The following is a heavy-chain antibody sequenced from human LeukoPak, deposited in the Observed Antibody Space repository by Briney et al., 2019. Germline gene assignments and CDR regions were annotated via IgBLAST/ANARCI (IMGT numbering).Heavy chain of an antibody. J-gene: IGHJ4*02. V-gene: IGHV3-23*01. Sequence: EGSLRLSCVASGFTFSNYAMNWVRQAPGKGLEWVAVISGRGDSTYFPDSVKGRLTISRDDSKNMVFLQMNSLRVEDTAIYYCAKSSTRDAPLGYFDYWGQGALVTVSS. CDR1: GFTFSNYA. CDR3: AKSSTRDAPLGYFDY. CDR2: ISGRGDST.